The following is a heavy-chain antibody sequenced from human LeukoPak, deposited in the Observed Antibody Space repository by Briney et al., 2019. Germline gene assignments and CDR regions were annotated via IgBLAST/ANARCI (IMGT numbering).Heavy chain of an antibody. CDR2: INGSPGST. J-gene: IGHJ5*02. CDR1: GFTFRLYA. CDR3: ARDRGPYVGIVNNWLDP. D-gene: IGHD3-10*02. Sequence: GGSLRLSCAASGFTFRLYAMNWVRQSPGKGLEWVSSINGSPGSTFYADSVKGRFTVSRDNSEHTLYLQMNSLRAEDTAVYYCARDRGPYVGIVNNWLDPWGQGTLVTVSS. V-gene: IGHV3-23*01.